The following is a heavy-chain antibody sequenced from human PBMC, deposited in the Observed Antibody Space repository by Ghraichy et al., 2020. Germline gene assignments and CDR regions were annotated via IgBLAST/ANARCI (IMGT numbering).Heavy chain of an antibody. V-gene: IGHV3-23*01. CDR1: GFTFSSYA. CDR3: AKVQYCSGGSCYYAFDI. Sequence: GGSLRLSCAASGFTFSSYAMSWVRQAPGKGLEWVSAISGSGGSTYYADSVKGRFTISRDNSKNTLYLQMNSLRAEDTAVYYCAKVQYCSGGSCYYAFDIWGQGTMVTVSS. D-gene: IGHD2-15*01. CDR2: ISGSGGST. J-gene: IGHJ3*02.